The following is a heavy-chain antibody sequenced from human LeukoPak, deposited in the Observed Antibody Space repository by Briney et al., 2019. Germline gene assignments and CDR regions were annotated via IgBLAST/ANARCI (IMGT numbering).Heavy chain of an antibody. CDR1: GFTFSNYF. CDR3: ARERQDTVVHSGAFDI. V-gene: IGHV3-30-3*01. J-gene: IGHJ3*02. D-gene: IGHD2-21*01. Sequence: GGSLRLSCAASGFTFSNYFMHWVRQAPGKGLEWVADIASDGSHTFYVESVKGRFTISRDNSKNTLYLQMNSLGPEDTAVYFCARERQDTVVHSGAFDIWGQGTMVTVSS. CDR2: IASDGSHT.